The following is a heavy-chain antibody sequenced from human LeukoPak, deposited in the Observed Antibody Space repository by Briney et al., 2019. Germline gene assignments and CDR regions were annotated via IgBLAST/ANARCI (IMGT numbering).Heavy chain of an antibody. CDR1: GGSFSGDF. V-gene: IGHV4-34*01. CDR2: INHSGST. Sequence: ASETLSLTCAVYGGSFSGDFWSWIRQSPGKGLEWTGEINHSGSTNYNPSLKSRVTISVDTSKNQFSLKLSSVTAADTAVYYCASTITVNSYYYYYYYMDVWGKGTTVTVSS. J-gene: IGHJ6*03. CDR3: ASTITVNSYYYYYYYMDV. D-gene: IGHD4-17*01.